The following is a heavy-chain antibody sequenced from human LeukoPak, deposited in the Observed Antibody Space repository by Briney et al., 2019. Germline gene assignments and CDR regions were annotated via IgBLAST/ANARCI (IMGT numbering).Heavy chain of an antibody. CDR3: ARQYSDSSGLAYYFDS. V-gene: IGHV4-39*01. J-gene: IGHJ4*02. CDR2: IRYSGRT. Sequence: PSETLSLTCTVSGGSVSSISSYWGWIRQPPGKVLEWIGSIRYSGRTYYNPSLQSRVTMSVDTSKNRFSLRLSSVTAADTAVYSCARQYSDSSGLAYYFDSRGQGTLVTVSS. CDR1: GGSVSSISSY. D-gene: IGHD3-22*01.